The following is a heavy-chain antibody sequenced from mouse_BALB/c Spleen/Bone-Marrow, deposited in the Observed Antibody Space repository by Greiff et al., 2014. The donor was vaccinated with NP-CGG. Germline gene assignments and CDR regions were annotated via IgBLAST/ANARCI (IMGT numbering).Heavy chain of an antibody. J-gene: IGHJ3*01. CDR1: GYTFTSYT. Sequence: QVQLQQSGAELARSGASVKMSCKASGYTFTSYTIHWVKQRPGQGLEWIGYINPSSDYTNYNQKFKDKAALTADKSSSTAYMQLSSLTSEDSAVYYCAREGLRAWFVYWGQGTLVTVSA. V-gene: IGHV1-4*01. CDR3: AREGLRAWFVY. CDR2: INPSSDYT. D-gene: IGHD2-4*01.